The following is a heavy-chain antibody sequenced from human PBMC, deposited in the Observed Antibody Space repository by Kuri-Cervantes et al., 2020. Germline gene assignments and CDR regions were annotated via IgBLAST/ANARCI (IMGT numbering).Heavy chain of an antibody. V-gene: IGHV4-61*02. CDR2: IYTSGST. J-gene: IGHJ4*02. CDR3: ARDPMVRGGGLDY. CDR1: GGSISSGSYY. Sequence: SETLSLTCTVSGGSISSGSYYWSWIRQPAGKGLEWIGRIYTSGSTNYNPSLKSRVTMSVDTSKNQFSLKLSSVAAADTAVYYCARDPMVRGGGLDYWGQGTLVTVSS. D-gene: IGHD3-10*01.